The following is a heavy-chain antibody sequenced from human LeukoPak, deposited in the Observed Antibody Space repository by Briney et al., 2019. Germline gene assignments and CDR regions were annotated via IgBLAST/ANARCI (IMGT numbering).Heavy chain of an antibody. Sequence: PGGSLRLSCAASGLTFSNYSMYWVRQAPVRGLEWVSAISSSSTYIYYADSVNGRFTISRDNAKNTLYLQMSSLRPEDTAVYYCARLPSGPLNPPYDYWGQGSLVTVSS. CDR2: ISSSSTYI. V-gene: IGHV3-21*01. CDR3: ARLPSGPLNPPYDY. CDR1: GLTFSNYS. J-gene: IGHJ4*02. D-gene: IGHD3-10*01.